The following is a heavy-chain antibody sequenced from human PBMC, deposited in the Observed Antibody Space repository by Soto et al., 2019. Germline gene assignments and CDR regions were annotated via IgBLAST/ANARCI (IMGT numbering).Heavy chain of an antibody. CDR2: ISYDGSNK. D-gene: IGHD2-15*01. CDR3: ARPSYCSGGSCYYYYYGMDV. Sequence: QVQLVESGGGVVQPGRSLRLSCAASGFTFSSYAMHWVRQAPGKGLEWVAVISYDGSNKYYADSVKGRFTISRDNSKNTLYLQINSLRAEDTAVYYCARPSYCSGGSCYYYYYGMDVWGQGTTVTVSS. CDR1: GFTFSSYA. J-gene: IGHJ6*02. V-gene: IGHV3-30-3*01.